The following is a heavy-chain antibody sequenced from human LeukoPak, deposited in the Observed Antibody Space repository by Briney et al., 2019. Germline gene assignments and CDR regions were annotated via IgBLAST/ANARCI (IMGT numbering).Heavy chain of an antibody. Sequence: PSETLSLTCTVSGGSISSHYWSWIRQPPGEGLEWMGYIYYSGSTNYNPSLKSRVTISVDTSKNQFSLKLSSVTAAATAVYYCTRDWGMVRALYGMDVWGQGTTVTVSS. CDR1: GGSISSHY. V-gene: IGHV4-59*11. CDR2: IYYSGST. CDR3: TRDWGMVRALYGMDV. J-gene: IGHJ6*02. D-gene: IGHD3-10*01.